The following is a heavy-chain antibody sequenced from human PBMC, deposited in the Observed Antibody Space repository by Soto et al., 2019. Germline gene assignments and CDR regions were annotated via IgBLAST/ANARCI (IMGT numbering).Heavy chain of an antibody. V-gene: IGHV1-18*04. CDR3: ARDCSGYYSLRYYFDY. CDR2: ISANSGDT. D-gene: IGHD3-22*01. CDR1: GYTFANYG. Sequence: GASVKVSCKASGYTFANYGISWVRQAPGQGLEWMGWISANSGDTNYAQKVQGRVTMTTDTSTRTAYMELRSLRSDDTAVYYCARDCSGYYSLRYYFDYWGQGTLVTVSS. J-gene: IGHJ4*02.